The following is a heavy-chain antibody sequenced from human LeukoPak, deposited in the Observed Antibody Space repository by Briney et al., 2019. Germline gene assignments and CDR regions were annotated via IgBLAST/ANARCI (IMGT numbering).Heavy chain of an antibody. CDR3: ARDFLQTYDILTGYIDY. J-gene: IGHJ4*02. Sequence: GGSLRLSCAASGFTVSSNYMSWVRQAPGKGLEWVANIKQDGSEKYYVDSVKGRFTISRDNAKNSLYLQMNSLRAEDTAVYYCARDFLQTYDILTGYIDYWGQGTLVTVSS. CDR1: GFTVSSNY. V-gene: IGHV3-7*01. CDR2: IKQDGSEK. D-gene: IGHD3-9*01.